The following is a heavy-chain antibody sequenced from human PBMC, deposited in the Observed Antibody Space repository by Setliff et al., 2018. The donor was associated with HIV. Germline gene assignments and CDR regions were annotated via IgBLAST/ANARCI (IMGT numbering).Heavy chain of an antibody. CDR2: MNPNSGNK. V-gene: IGHV1-8*03. CDR3: ARGRGPSRFDY. Sequence: DSVKVSCKASGYTFTSYDINWVRQATGQGLEWMAWMNPNSGNKDYTQKFQGRVTITRNTSITTAYMELSSLRSEDTAIYYCARGRGPSRFDYWGQGTLVTVSS. CDR1: GYTFTSYD. J-gene: IGHJ4*01.